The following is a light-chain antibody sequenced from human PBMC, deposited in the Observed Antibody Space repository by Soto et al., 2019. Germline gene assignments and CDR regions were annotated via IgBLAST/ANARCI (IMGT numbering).Light chain of an antibody. CDR2: DAS. V-gene: IGKV3-20*01. J-gene: IGKJ2*03. CDR3: HQYGNPPNS. Sequence: ETVLTQSPGTLSLSPGEGATLSCRASQTVSGSYLGWYKQKPGQAPRLVIYDASNRATGIPDRFSGSGSGTDFTLTISRLEPEDFAVYYCHQYGNPPNSFGQGTKLEIK. CDR1: QTVSGSY.